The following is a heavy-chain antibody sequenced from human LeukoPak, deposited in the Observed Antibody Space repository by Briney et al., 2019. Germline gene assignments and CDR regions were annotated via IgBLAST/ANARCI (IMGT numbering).Heavy chain of an antibody. D-gene: IGHD3-3*01. V-gene: IGHV3-21*01. CDR1: GFTFSSYS. Sequence: GGSLRLSCAASGFTFSSYSMNWVRQAPGKGLEWVSSISSGSSYIYYADSVKGRITISRDNAKNSLFLQMTSLRAEDTAVYYCARDYYSDFWSGYYGYYMDVWGKGTTVTVSS. CDR3: ARDYYSDFWSGYYGYYMDV. CDR2: ISSGSSYI. J-gene: IGHJ6*03.